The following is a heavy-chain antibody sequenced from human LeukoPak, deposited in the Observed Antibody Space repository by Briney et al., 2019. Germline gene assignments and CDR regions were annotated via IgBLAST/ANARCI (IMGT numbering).Heavy chain of an antibody. Sequence: PGGSLRLSCVTSGFTFSSYGMHWVRQAPGKGLEWVAFIRYDGNNKYYADSVKGRFTISRDNSKNTLYLQMNSLRAEDTAVYYCAKLASVYYDILTGYYNLPYYFDYWGQGTLVTVSS. D-gene: IGHD3-9*01. V-gene: IGHV3-30*02. CDR3: AKLASVYYDILTGYYNLPYYFDY. J-gene: IGHJ4*02. CDR2: IRYDGNNK. CDR1: GFTFSSYG.